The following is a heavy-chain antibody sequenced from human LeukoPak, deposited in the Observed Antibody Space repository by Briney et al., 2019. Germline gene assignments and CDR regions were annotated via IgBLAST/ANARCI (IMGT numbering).Heavy chain of an antibody. CDR2: IYTSGST. Sequence: SETLSLTCTVSGGSIRSGSYYWSWIRQPAGKGLEWIGRIYTSGSTNYNPSLKSRVTISVDTSKNQFSLKLTSVTAADTAVYYCASGGHDIQYYFQYWGQGTLVTVSS. CDR3: ASGGHDIQYYFQY. J-gene: IGHJ4*02. V-gene: IGHV4-61*02. CDR1: GGSIRSGSYY. D-gene: IGHD5-12*01.